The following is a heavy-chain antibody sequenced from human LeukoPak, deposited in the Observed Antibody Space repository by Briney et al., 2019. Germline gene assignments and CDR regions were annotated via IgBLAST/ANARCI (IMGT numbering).Heavy chain of an antibody. CDR3: ARDASITIFGVVTHYGMDV. Sequence: GGSLRLSCAAPGFTFSSYAMHWVRQAPGKGLEWVAVISYDGSNKYYADSVKGRFTISRDNSKNTLYLQMNSLRAEDTAVYYCARDASITIFGVVTHYGMDVWGQGTTVTVSS. D-gene: IGHD3-3*01. V-gene: IGHV3-30-3*01. J-gene: IGHJ6*02. CDR1: GFTFSSYA. CDR2: ISYDGSNK.